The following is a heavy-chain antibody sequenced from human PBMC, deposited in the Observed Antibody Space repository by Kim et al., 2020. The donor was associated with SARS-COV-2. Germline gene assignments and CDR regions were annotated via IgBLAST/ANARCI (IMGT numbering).Heavy chain of an antibody. J-gene: IGHJ4*02. CDR2: INSDGSST. D-gene: IGHD3-9*01. V-gene: IGHV3-74*01. Sequence: GGSLRLSCAASGFTFSSYWMHWVRQAPGKGLVWVSRINSDGSSTSYADSVKGRFTISRDNAKNTLYLQMNSLRAEDTAVYYCARGERYFDWLLPYYFEYWGQGTLVTVSS. CDR3: ARGERYFDWLLPYYFEY. CDR1: GFTFSSYW.